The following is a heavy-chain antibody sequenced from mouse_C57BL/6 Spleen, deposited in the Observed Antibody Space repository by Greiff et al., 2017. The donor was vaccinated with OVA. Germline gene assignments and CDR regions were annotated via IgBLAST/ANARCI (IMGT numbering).Heavy chain of an antibody. D-gene: IGHD2-4*01. CDR1: GYTFTSYW. V-gene: IGHV1-5*01. J-gene: IGHJ2*01. CDR3: TRSGDYDGEDFDY. CDR2: IYPGNSDT. Sequence: EVQLQQSGTVLARPGASVKMSCKTSGYTFTSYWMHWVKQRPGQGLEWIGAIYPGNSDTSYNQKFKGKAKLTAVTSASTAYMELSSLTNEDSAVYYCTRSGDYDGEDFDYWGQGTTLTVSS.